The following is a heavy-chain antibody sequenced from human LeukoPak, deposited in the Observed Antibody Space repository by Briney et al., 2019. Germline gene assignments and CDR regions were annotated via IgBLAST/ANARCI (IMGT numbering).Heavy chain of an antibody. V-gene: IGHV1-69*04. CDR1: GGTFSSYA. CDR2: MIPILGIA. D-gene: IGHD1-26*01. Sequence: SVKVSCKASGGTFSSYAISWVRQAAGQGREWMGRMIPILGIANYAQKFQGRVTITANKSKSTAYMELSSLRSEDTAVYYCARAGYSGSHNWFDPWGQGTLVTVSS. J-gene: IGHJ5*02. CDR3: ARAGYSGSHNWFDP.